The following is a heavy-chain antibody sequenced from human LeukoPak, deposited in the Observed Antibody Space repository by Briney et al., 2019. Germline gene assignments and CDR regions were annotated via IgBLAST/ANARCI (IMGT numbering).Heavy chain of an antibody. CDR3: ARGFRGYDSSGYPRVDFDY. J-gene: IGHJ4*02. CDR2: IIPIFGTA. CDR1: GGTFSSYA. Sequence: SVKVSCKASGGTFSSYAISWVRQAPGQGLEWMGGIIPIFGTANYAQKFQGRVTITADESTSTAYMELSSLRSEDTAVYYCARGFRGYDSSGYPRVDFDYWGQGTLVTVSS. D-gene: IGHD3-22*01. V-gene: IGHV1-69*13.